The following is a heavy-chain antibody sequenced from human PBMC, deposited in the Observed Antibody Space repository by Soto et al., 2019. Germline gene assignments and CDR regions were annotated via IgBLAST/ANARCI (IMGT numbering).Heavy chain of an antibody. CDR3: ARDRSDSSRADSFDV. D-gene: IGHD6-25*01. CDR2: IYRGVST. V-gene: IGHV3-53*01. J-gene: IGHJ3*01. Sequence: PGGSLRLSCAVSGFTVSNTYMSWVRQAPGKGLEWVAVIYRGVSTHYADSVKGRFTISRDDSKNTIYLQMSSLRAEDTAVYYCARDRSDSSRADSFDVWGQGTMVTVSS. CDR1: GFTVSNTY.